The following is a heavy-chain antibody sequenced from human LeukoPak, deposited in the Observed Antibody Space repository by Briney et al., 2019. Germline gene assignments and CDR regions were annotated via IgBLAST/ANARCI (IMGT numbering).Heavy chain of an antibody. D-gene: IGHD3-10*01. CDR3: ARGRSSMVRGYYYYYMDV. CDR1: GGSISSYY. V-gene: IGHV4-59*01. CDR2: IYYSGST. Sequence: SETLSLTCTVSGGSISSYYWSWIRQPPGKGLEWIGYIYYSGSTNYNPPLKSRVTISVDTSKNQFSLKLSSVTAADAAVYYWARGRSSMVRGYYYYYMDVWGKGTTVTISS. J-gene: IGHJ6*03.